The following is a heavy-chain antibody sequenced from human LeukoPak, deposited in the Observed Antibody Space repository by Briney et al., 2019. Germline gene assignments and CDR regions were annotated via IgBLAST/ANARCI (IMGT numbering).Heavy chain of an antibody. V-gene: IGHV1-2*06. CDR3: ASMALIRGVLGRTLSDLDY. CDR2: INPSSGVT. J-gene: IGHJ4*02. D-gene: IGHD3-10*01. Sequence: ASVKVSCNTSGYTFNGYFIHWVRQAAGQGLEWMGRINPSSGVTEYAQNFQGRVAMSRDTSISTASMELSWLTSDDTAVYYCASMALIRGVLGRTLSDLDYWGQGTLVTVSS. CDR1: GYTFNGYF.